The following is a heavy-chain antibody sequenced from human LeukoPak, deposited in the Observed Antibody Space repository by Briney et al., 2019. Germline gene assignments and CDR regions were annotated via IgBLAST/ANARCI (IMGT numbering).Heavy chain of an antibody. Sequence: PGGSLRLSCAASGFTFSIYGMSWVRQAPGKGLEWVSAIRGSGTNTYYADSVKGRFTISRDNSKNTLYLQMNGLRAEDTVVYFCAKVGTDYYYYYMDVWGKGTTVTISS. CDR1: GFTFSIYG. J-gene: IGHJ6*03. V-gene: IGHV3-23*01. CDR2: IRGSGTNT. D-gene: IGHD7-27*01. CDR3: AKVGTDYYYYYMDV.